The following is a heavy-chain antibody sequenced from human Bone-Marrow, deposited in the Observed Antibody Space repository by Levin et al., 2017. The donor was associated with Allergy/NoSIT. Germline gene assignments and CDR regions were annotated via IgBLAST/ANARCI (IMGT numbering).Heavy chain of an antibody. D-gene: IGHD2-2*01. CDR3: ARVRFCGRTSCYNYFDS. CDR1: GFTVSNNY. CDR2: IYSGGNT. J-gene: IGHJ5*01. V-gene: IGHV3-66*01. Sequence: ASVKVSCAASGFTVSNNYMTWVRQAPGKGLEWVSVIYSGGNTYYVDSVKGRFTISRDNSKNTLYLQMNSLRAEDTAVYYCARVRFCGRTSCYNYFDSWGQGAQVIVSS.